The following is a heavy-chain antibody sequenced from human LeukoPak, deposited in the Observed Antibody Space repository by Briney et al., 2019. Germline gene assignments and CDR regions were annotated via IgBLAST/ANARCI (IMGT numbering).Heavy chain of an antibody. J-gene: IGHJ5*02. CDR2: ISWNSGSI. D-gene: IGHD6-19*01. Sequence: PGRSLRLSCAASGFTFDDYAMHWVRQAPGKGLEWVSGISWNSGSIGYADSVKGRFTISRDNAKNSLYLQMNSLRAEDTALYYCAKGSSWLVRGNWFDPWGQGTLVTVSS. V-gene: IGHV3-9*01. CDR3: AKGSSWLVRGNWFDP. CDR1: GFTFDDYA.